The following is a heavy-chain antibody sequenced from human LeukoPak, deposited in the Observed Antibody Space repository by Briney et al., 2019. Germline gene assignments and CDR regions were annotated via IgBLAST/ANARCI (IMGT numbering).Heavy chain of an antibody. J-gene: IGHJ4*02. V-gene: IGHV4-38-2*02. CDR1: GYSISSGYY. CDR3: ARSGGWAAPLGY. CDR2: IYHSGST. D-gene: IGHD3-16*01. Sequence: SETLSLTCTVSGYSISSGYYWGWIRQPPGKGLEWIGSIYHSGSTYYNPSLTSRVTLSVDTSKNQFSLSLTSVTAADTAVYYCARSGGWAAPLGYWGQGILVTVSS.